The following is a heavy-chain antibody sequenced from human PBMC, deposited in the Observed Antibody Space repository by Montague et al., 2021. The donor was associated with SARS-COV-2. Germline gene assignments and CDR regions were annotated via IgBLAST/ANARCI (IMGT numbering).Heavy chain of an antibody. D-gene: IGHD3-22*01. CDR3: ARGMHYYDSSGYFFDY. V-gene: IGHV4-59*01. Sequence: SETLSLTCTVSGGSISSYYWSWIRQPPGKGLEWIGYIYYSGSTNYNPSLKSRVTISVDTSKNQFSLKLSSVTAADTAVYYCARGMHYYDSSGYFFDYWGQGTLVTVSS. CDR2: IYYSGST. J-gene: IGHJ4*02. CDR1: GGSISSYY.